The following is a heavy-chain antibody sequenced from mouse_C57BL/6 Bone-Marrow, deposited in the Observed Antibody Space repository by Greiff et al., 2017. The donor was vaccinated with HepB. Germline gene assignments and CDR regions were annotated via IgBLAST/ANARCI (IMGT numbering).Heavy chain of an antibody. CDR2: FHPYNDDT. D-gene: IGHD1-1*01. V-gene: IGHV1-47*01. CDR1: GYTFTTYP. J-gene: IGHJ2*01. CDR3: ARMNYYGSGSYYFDY. Sequence: VQLQQSGAELVKPGASVKMSCKASGYTFTTYPIEWMKQNHGKSLEWIGNFHPYNDDTKYNEKFKGKATLTVEKSSSTVYLELSRLTSDDSAVYYCARMNYYGSGSYYFDYWGQGTTLTVSS.